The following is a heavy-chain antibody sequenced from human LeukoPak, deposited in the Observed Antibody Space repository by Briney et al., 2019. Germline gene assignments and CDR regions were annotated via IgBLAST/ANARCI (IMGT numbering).Heavy chain of an antibody. D-gene: IGHD1-26*01. CDR3: ARREWELLMFY. V-gene: IGHV4-34*01. CDR2: INHSGST. CDR1: GGSFSGYY. Sequence: SSETLSLTCAVYGGSFSGYYWSWIRQPPGKGLEWIGEINHSGSTNYNPSLKSRVTISVDTSKNQFSLKLSSVTAADTAVYYCARREWELLMFYWGQGTLVTVSS. J-gene: IGHJ4*02.